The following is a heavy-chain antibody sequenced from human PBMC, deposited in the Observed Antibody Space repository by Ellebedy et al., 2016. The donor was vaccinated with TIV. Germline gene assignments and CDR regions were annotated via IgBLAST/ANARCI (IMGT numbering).Heavy chain of an antibody. CDR1: GYTFTSYY. CDR3: AREGTSGALDY. D-gene: IGHD2-2*01. CDR2: INLSGGST. V-gene: IGHV1-46*01. J-gene: IGHJ4*02. Sequence: AASVKVSCKASGYTFTSYYMHWVRQAPGQGLEWMGIINLSGGSTSYAQKFQGSVTMTRDTSTSTVFMELSSLRSEDTAVYYCAREGTSGALDYWGQGTLVTVSS.